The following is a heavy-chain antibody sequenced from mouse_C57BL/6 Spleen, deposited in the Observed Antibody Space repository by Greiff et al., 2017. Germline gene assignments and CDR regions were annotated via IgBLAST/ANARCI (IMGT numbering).Heavy chain of an antibody. V-gene: IGHV1-64*01. CDR2: IHPNSGST. CDR3: ARKGYYGSSPYWYFDV. CDR1: GYTFTSYW. J-gene: IGHJ1*03. Sequence: VQLQQPGAELVKPGASVKLSCKASGYTFTSYWMHWVKQRPGQGLEWIGMIHPNSGSTNYNEKFKSKATLTVAKSSSPAYMQPSSLTSEDSAVYYCARKGYYGSSPYWYFDVWCTGTTVTVSS. D-gene: IGHD1-1*01.